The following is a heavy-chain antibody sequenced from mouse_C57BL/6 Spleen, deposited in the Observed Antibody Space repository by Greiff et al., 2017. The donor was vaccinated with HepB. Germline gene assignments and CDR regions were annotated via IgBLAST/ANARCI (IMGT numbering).Heavy chain of an antibody. CDR3: ARGDYYGSGYFDY. CDR2: IDPSDSYT. D-gene: IGHD1-1*01. V-gene: IGHV1-50*01. Sequence: VQLQQPGAELVKPGASVKLSCKASGYTFTSYWMQWVKQRPGQGLEWIGEIDPSDSYTNYNQKFKGKATLTVDTSSSTAYMQLSSLTSEDSAVYYCARGDYYGSGYFDYWGQGTTLTVSS. J-gene: IGHJ2*01. CDR1: GYTFTSYW.